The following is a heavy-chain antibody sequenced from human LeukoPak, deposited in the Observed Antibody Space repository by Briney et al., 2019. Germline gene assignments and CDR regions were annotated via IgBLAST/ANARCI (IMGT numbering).Heavy chain of an antibody. D-gene: IGHD2-15*01. V-gene: IGHV3-23*01. CDR1: GFTFSSYA. J-gene: IGHJ4*02. CDR3: AKDREDRRSDYFDY. Sequence: GGSLRLSCAASGFTFSSYAMTWVRQAPGKGLEWVSAISDSGGSTYYADSVKGRFTISRDNSKNTLYLQMNGLRAGDTAIYYCAKDREDRRSDYFDYWGQGTLVTVSS. CDR2: ISDSGGST.